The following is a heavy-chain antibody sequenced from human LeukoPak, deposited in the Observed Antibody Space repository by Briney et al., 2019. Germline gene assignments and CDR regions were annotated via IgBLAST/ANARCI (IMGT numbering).Heavy chain of an antibody. CDR3: ARDVDTAMANWFDP. CDR1: GGSISSYY. D-gene: IGHD5-18*01. V-gene: IGHV4-4*07. CDR2: IYTSGST. J-gene: IGHJ5*02. Sequence: SETLSLTCTVSGGSISSYYWSWIRQPAGKGLEWIGRIYTSGSTNYNPSLKSRVTMSVDTSKNQFSLKLSSVTAADTAVYYCARDVDTAMANWFDPWGQGTLVTVSS.